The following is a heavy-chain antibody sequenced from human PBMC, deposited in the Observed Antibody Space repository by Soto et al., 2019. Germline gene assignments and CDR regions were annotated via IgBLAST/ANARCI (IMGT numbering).Heavy chain of an antibody. CDR2: IYYSGST. D-gene: IGHD3-10*01. Sequence: SETLSLTCTVSGGSISSGDYYWSWIRQPPGKGLEWIGYIYYSGSTYYNPSLKSRVTISVDTSKNQFSLKLSSVTAADTAVYYCARDYGITMVRGSLRFDPWGQGTLVTVSS. V-gene: IGHV4-30-4*01. CDR1: GGSISSGDYY. J-gene: IGHJ5*02. CDR3: ARDYGITMVRGSLRFDP.